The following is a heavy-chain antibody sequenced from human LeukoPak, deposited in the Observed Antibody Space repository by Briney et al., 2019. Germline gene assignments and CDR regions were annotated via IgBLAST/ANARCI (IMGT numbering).Heavy chain of an antibody. V-gene: IGHV4-39*01. CDR3: ARMGRGYTFGYDAFDF. CDR2: IYYSGST. CDR1: GGSISGSNYY. Sequence: SETLSLTCTVSGGSISGSNYYWGWIRQPPGKGLEWLGSIYYSGSTYYNPSLKSRVTISVDTSKNQFSLKLSSVTAADTAVYYCARMGRGYTFGYDAFDFWGQGTMVTVSS. J-gene: IGHJ3*01. D-gene: IGHD5-18*01.